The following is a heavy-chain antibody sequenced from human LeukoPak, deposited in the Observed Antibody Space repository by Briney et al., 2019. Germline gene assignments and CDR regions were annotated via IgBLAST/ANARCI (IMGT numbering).Heavy chain of an antibody. D-gene: IGHD5-18*01. Sequence: PGGSLRLSCAASGFTFXTYXXNXGXQAPGXXLEWVSSISSTSSSIYYADSVKGRFTISRDNAKNSLYLQMNSLRVEDTAVYYCASVGGFTYGIDCWGQGTLVTVSS. V-gene: IGHV3-21*01. CDR3: ASVGGFTYGIDC. J-gene: IGHJ4*02. CDR2: ISSTSSSI. CDR1: GFTFXTYX.